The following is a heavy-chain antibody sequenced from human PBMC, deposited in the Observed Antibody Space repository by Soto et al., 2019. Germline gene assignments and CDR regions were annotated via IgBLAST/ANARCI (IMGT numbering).Heavy chain of an antibody. J-gene: IGHJ3*02. CDR1: GYSISSGHY. Sequence: SETLSLTCAVSGYSISSGHYRGWIRQPPGKGLEWIGSIYHSGSTYYNPSLKSRVTISVDTSKNQFSLKLSSVTAADTAVYYCARDRRHCSGGSCEVDDFDIWGQGTMVTVSS. V-gene: IGHV4-38-2*02. CDR3: ARDRRHCSGGSCEVDDFDI. CDR2: IYHSGST. D-gene: IGHD2-15*01.